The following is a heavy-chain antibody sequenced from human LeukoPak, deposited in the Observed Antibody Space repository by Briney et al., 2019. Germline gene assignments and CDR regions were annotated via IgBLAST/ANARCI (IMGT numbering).Heavy chain of an antibody. V-gene: IGHV4-4*07. Sequence: SDTLSPIRTVSGGSIISYYWSWIRQPAGKGLEWIGRIYTSGSTNYNPSLKSRVTMSVDTSKNQFSLKLSSVTAADTAVYYCARARLTTPPAAFDIWGQGTMVTVSS. CDR2: IYTSGST. CDR1: GGSIISYY. CDR3: ARARLTTPPAAFDI. J-gene: IGHJ3*02. D-gene: IGHD1-26*01.